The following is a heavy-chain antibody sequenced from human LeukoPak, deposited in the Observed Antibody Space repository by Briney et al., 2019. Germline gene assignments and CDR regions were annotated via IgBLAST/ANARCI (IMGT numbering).Heavy chain of an antibody. Sequence: GRSLRLSCAASGFTFSSYGMHWVRQAPGKGLEWVAVISYDGSNKYYADSVKGRFTISRDNSKNTLYLQMNSLRAEDTAVYYCAKDLVLRYFDWAFDYWGQETLLTVSS. V-gene: IGHV3-30*18. CDR2: ISYDGSNK. CDR1: GFTFSSYG. J-gene: IGHJ4*02. D-gene: IGHD3-9*01. CDR3: AKDLVLRYFDWAFDY.